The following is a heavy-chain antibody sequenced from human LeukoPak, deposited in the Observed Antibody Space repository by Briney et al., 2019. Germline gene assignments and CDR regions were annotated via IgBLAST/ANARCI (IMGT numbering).Heavy chain of an antibody. Sequence: PSETLSLTCTVSGGSISSYYWSWIRQPPGKGLEWIGYIYYSGSTNYNPSLKSRVTMSVDTSKNQFSLKLSSVTAADTAVYYCARSPSGGRIARNNWFDPWGQGTLVTVSS. D-gene: IGHD6-13*01. CDR2: IYYSGST. J-gene: IGHJ5*02. CDR1: GGSISSYY. V-gene: IGHV4-59*01. CDR3: ARSPSGGRIARNNWFDP.